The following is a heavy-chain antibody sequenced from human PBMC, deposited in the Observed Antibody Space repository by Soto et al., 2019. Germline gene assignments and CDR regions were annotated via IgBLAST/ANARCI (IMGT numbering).Heavy chain of an antibody. CDR1: GGSISSYY. D-gene: IGHD3-3*01. J-gene: IGHJ6*02. CDR3: ARGKGSYYDFWSGYPDLNYYYYGMDV. V-gene: IGHV4-59*01. CDR2: IYYSGST. Sequence: SETLSLTCTVSGGSISSYYWSWIRQPPGKGLEWIGYIYYSGSTNYNPSLKSRVTISVETSKNQFSLKLSSVTAADTAVYYCARGKGSYYDFWSGYPDLNYYYYGMDVWGQGTTVTVSS.